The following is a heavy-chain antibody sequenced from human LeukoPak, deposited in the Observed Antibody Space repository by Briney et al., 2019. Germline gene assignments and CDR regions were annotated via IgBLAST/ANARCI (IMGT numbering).Heavy chain of an antibody. J-gene: IGHJ4*02. V-gene: IGHV3-33*01. CDR2: IWYDGSNK. CDR3: ARPTYKAFYFDY. Sequence: GGSLRLSCAASGFTFSSYGMHWVRQAPGKGLEWVAVIWYDGSNKYYADSVKGRFTISRDNSKNTLYLQMNSLRAEDTAVYYCARPTYKAFYFDYWGQGTLVTVSS. D-gene: IGHD1-1*01. CDR1: GFTFSSYG.